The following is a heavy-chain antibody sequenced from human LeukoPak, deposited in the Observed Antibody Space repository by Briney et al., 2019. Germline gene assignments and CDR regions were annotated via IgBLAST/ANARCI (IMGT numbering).Heavy chain of an antibody. Sequence: PGGSLRLSCAASGFTFSSYSMTWVRQAPGKGLEWVSSISSSSSYIYYADSVKGRFTISRDNAKNSLYLQMNSLRAEDTAVYYCARILRFLEWLPPIELDYWGQGTLVTVSS. CDR3: ARILRFLEWLPPIELDY. V-gene: IGHV3-21*01. CDR2: ISSSSSYI. D-gene: IGHD3-3*01. J-gene: IGHJ4*02. CDR1: GFTFSSYS.